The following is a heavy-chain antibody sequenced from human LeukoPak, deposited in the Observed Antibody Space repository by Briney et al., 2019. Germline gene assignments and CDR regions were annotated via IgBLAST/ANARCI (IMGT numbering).Heavy chain of an antibody. CDR3: ARVGLSGGYVLDV. CDR1: GASISSYY. J-gene: IGHJ6*02. CDR2: IYYSGTT. Sequence: SETLSLTCTVSGASISSYYWSWIRQPPGKGLEWIGYIYYSGTTIYNPSLKSRLTISVDTSNNQISLKLNSVTAADTAVYYCARVGLSGGYVLDVWGQGTTVTVSS. V-gene: IGHV4-59*01. D-gene: IGHD3-10*02.